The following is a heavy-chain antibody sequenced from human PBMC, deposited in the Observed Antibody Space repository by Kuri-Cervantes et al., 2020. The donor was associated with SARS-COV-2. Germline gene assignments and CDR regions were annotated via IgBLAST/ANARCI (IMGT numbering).Heavy chain of an antibody. D-gene: IGHD3-10*01. V-gene: IGHV1-2*04. J-gene: IGHJ6*02. Sequence: ASVKVSCKASGYTFTGYYMHWVRQAPGQGLEWMGWINPNSGGTNYAQKFQGWVTMTRDTSISTXYMELSRLRSDDTAVYYCARGXVRGIIIXXXSYGMDVWGQGTTVTVSS. CDR2: INPNSGGT. CDR3: ARGXVRGIIIXXXSYGMDV. CDR1: GYTFTGYY.